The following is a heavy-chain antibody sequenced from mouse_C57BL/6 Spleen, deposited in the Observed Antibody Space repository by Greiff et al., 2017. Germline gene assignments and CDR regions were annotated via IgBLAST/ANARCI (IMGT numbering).Heavy chain of an antibody. CDR2: IYPGSGST. CDR3: ARWEVYYYGSSYPYAMDY. Sequence: QVQLQQPGAELVKPGASVKMSCKASGYTFTSYWITWVKQRPGQGLEWIGDIYPGSGSTNYNEKFKSKATLTVDTSSSTAYMQLSSLTSEDSAVYYCARWEVYYYGSSYPYAMDYWGQGTSVTVSS. D-gene: IGHD1-1*01. J-gene: IGHJ4*01. CDR1: GYTFTSYW. V-gene: IGHV1-55*01.